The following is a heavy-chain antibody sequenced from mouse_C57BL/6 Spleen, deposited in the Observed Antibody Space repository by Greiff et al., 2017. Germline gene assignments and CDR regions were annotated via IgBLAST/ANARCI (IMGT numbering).Heavy chain of an antibody. Sequence: DVMLVESGGGLVKPGGSLKLSCAASGFTFSSYAMSWVRQTPEKRLEWVATISDGGSYTYYPDNVKGRFTISRDNAKNNLYLQMSHLKSEDTAMYYCARARGYYYGSSPAWFAYWGQGTLVTVSA. CDR1: GFTFSSYA. CDR3: ARARGYYYGSSPAWFAY. V-gene: IGHV5-4*03. D-gene: IGHD1-1*01. J-gene: IGHJ3*01. CDR2: ISDGGSYT.